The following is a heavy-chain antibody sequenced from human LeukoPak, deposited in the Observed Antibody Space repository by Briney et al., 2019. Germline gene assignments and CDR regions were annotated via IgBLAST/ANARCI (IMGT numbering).Heavy chain of an antibody. CDR1: GFTFSSYG. CDR3: ARAGFALAPHRGTPFDY. Sequence: GGSLRLSCAASGFTFSSYGMHWVRQAPGKGLEWVAVISYDGSNKYYADSVKGRFTISRDNSKNTLYLQMNSLRAEDTAVYYCARAGFALAPHRGTPFDYWGQGTLVTVSS. CDR2: ISYDGSNK. D-gene: IGHD6-6*01. V-gene: IGHV3-30*03. J-gene: IGHJ4*02.